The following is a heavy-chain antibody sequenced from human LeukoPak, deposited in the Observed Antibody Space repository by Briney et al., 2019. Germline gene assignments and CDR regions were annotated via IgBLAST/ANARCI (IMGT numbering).Heavy chain of an antibody. J-gene: IGHJ4*02. D-gene: IGHD2-8*02. CDR3: AKARDGNFYWFFDY. CDR2: IYAGNSDT. V-gene: IGHV5-51*01. Sequence: GESLKISCKDSGYSFTSYWFGWVRQMPGKGLEWMGFIYAGNSDTRISPSFQGQVTISVDRSISTAYLQWSSLKASDTAMYYCAKARDGNFYWFFDYWGQGTLVTVSS. CDR1: GYSFTSYW.